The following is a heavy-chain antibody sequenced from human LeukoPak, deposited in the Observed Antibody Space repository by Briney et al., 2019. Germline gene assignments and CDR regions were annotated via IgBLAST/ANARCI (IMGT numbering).Heavy chain of an antibody. J-gene: IGHJ4*02. V-gene: IGHV1-2*02. Sequence: ASVKVSCKASGYSFTAFYIHWVRQAPGQGLEWMGWIHPRSGDTNYAYKFQGRVTMTRDASISTAYMELSRLRSDDTAVYYCARTDSGSTVWGQGTLVTVSS. CDR3: ARTDSGSTV. CDR2: IHPRSGDT. CDR1: GYSFTAFY. D-gene: IGHD5-12*01.